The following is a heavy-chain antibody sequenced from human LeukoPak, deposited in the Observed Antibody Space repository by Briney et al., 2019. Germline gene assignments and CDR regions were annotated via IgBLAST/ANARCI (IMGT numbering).Heavy chain of an antibody. Sequence: GGSLRLSCAASGFTFSNAWMIWVRQAPGKGLEWVGRIKSKTDGGTTDYAAPVKRRFTISRDDSKNTLYLQMNSLRTEDTAVYYCTTGITMVRGVIHLIDYWGQGTLVTVSS. CDR3: TTGITMVRGVIHLIDY. CDR2: IKSKTDGGTT. D-gene: IGHD3-10*01. J-gene: IGHJ4*02. CDR1: GFTFSNAW. V-gene: IGHV3-15*01.